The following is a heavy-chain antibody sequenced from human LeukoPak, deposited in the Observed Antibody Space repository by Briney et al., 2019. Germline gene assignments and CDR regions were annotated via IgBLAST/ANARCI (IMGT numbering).Heavy chain of an antibody. CDR1: GFTFSGHG. V-gene: IGHV3-30*18. Sequence: PGGSLRLSCAASGFTFSGHGMHWVRQAPGKGLEWVAVISYDGSNKYYADSVKGRFTISRDNSKNTLYLEMNSLRAEDTAVYYCAKPLGYGDYEGTLDYWGQGTLVTVSS. J-gene: IGHJ4*02. CDR2: ISYDGSNK. D-gene: IGHD4-17*01. CDR3: AKPLGYGDYEGTLDY.